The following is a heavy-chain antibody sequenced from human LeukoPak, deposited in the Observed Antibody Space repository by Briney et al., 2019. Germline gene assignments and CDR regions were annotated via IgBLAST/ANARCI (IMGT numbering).Heavy chain of an antibody. CDR1: GFTFSSYE. CDR3: AREGLFYFDY. CDR2: ISSSGSTI. J-gene: IGHJ4*02. V-gene: IGHV3-48*03. Sequence: GGSLRLSCAASGFTFSSYEMNWVRQAPGKGLEWVSYISSSGSTIYYADSVKGRFTISRDNAKNSLYLQMNSLRAEDTAVYYCAREGLFYFDYWGQGTLVTVSS.